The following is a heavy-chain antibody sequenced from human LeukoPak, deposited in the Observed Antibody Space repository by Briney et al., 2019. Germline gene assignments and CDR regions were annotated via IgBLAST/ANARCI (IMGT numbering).Heavy chain of an antibody. CDR3: ARAPYDSSGITTPGY. CDR2: IIPIFGTA. Sequence: SVKVSCKASGGTFSSYAISWVRQAPGQGLEWMGGIIPIFGTANYAQKFQGRVTITADESTSTAYMELSRLRSDDTAVYYCARAPYDSSGITTPGYWGQGTLVTVSS. D-gene: IGHD3-22*01. CDR1: GGTFSSYA. J-gene: IGHJ4*02. V-gene: IGHV1-69*13.